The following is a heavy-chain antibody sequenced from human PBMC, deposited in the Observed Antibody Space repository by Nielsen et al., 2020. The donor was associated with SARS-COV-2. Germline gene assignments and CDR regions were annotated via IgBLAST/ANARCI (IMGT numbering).Heavy chain of an antibody. CDR3: ARESEYSSSWYVIRDYYYGMDV. Sequence: GESLKISCAASGFTFSSYEMNWVRQAPGKGLEWVSYISSSGSTIYYADSVKGRFTISRDNAKNSLYLQMNSLRAEDTAVYYCARESEYSSSWYVIRDYYYGMDVWGQGTTVTVSS. D-gene: IGHD6-13*01. V-gene: IGHV3-48*03. CDR2: ISSSGSTI. J-gene: IGHJ6*02. CDR1: GFTFSSYE.